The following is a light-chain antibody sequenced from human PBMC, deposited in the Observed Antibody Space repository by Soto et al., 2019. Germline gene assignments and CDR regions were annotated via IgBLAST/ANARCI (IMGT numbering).Light chain of an antibody. J-gene: IGKJ1*01. Sequence: DMLMTQSPATLSLCTGGRATLSHRASQSVSSNLAWYQQKTGQAPRLLIFDASTRATGIPDRSTGSGSGTDFNLTISRLETEDFAVYYCQFYGDPSKTFGQGTKVDIK. CDR1: QSVSSN. CDR2: DAS. CDR3: QFYGDPSKT. V-gene: IGKV3D-15*01.